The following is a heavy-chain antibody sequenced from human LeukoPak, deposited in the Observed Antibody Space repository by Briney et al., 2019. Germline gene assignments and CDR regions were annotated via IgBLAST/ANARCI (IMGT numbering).Heavy chain of an antibody. CDR2: ISYDGSNK. Sequence: GGSLRLSCAASGFTFSSYAMHWVRQAPGKGLEWVAVISYDGSNKYYADSVKGRFTISRDNSKNTLYLQMNSLRAEDTAVYYCARDSNVILTGYYLFDYWGQGTLVTVSS. CDR1: GFTFSSYA. D-gene: IGHD3-9*01. V-gene: IGHV3-30*01. J-gene: IGHJ4*02. CDR3: ARDSNVILTGYYLFDY.